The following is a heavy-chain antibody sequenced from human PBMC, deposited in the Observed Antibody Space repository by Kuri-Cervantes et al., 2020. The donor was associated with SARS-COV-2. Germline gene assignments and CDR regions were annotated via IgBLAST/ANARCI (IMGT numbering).Heavy chain of an antibody. CDR2: INWNGGST. CDR3: ARGPLVPAAEAEYFQH. CDR1: GFTFDDYG. Sequence: GESLKISCAASGFTFDDYGMSWVRQAPGKGLEWVSGINWNGGSTGYADSVKGRFTISRDNAKNSLYLQMNSLRAEDTALYHCARGPLVPAAEAEYFQHWSQGTLVTVSS. V-gene: IGHV3-20*01. D-gene: IGHD2-2*01. J-gene: IGHJ1*01.